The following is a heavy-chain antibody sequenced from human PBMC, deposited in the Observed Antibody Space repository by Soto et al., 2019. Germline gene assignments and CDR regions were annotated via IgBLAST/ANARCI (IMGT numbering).Heavy chain of an antibody. CDR3: ARQITSLGPNHYGSGDYYFDY. Sequence: GXSVKGSCKGSGGTFSSYAIRLVRQAPGQGLECMGGIIPIFGTANYAQKFQVRVTITADESTSTAYMELSSLRSEDTAVYYCARQITSLGPNHYGSGDYYFDYWGQGTLVTVSS. CDR2: IIPIFGTA. CDR1: GGTFSSYA. V-gene: IGHV1-69*13. J-gene: IGHJ4*02. D-gene: IGHD3-10*01.